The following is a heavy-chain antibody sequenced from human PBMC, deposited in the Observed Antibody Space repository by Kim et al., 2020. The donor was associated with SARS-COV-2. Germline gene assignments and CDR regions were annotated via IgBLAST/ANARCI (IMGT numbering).Heavy chain of an antibody. J-gene: IGHJ4*01. V-gene: IGHV3-30*04. CDR3: ARAMVRGVIITSPTLFD. D-gene: IGHD3-10*01. CDR1: GFTFSSYA. CDR2: ISYDGSNK. Sequence: GGSLRLSCAASGFTFSSYAMHWVRQAPGKGLEWVAVISYDGSNKYYADSVKGRFTISRDNSKNTLYLQMNSLRAEDTAVYYCARAMVRGVIITSPTLFD.